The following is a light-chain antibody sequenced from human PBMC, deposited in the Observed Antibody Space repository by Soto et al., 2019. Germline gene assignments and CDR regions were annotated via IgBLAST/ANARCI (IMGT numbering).Light chain of an antibody. J-gene: IGLJ2*01. CDR3: AAWDGSLNVVL. V-gene: IGLV1-44*01. CDR1: SSNIGSNT. CDR2: STN. Sequence: QSVLTQPPSASGTPGQRVTISCSGSSSNIGSNTVNWYQQLPGSAPKLLMYSTNQRPSGVPDRFSGSKSGTSASLAISGLRSEDEADYYCAAWDGSLNVVLFGGGTQLTVL.